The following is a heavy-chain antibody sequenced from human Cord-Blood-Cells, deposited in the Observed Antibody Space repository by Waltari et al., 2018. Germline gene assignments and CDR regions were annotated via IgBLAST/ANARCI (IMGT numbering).Heavy chain of an antibody. V-gene: IGHV4-39*01. CDR1: GGSISSSSSH. Sequence: LQLQESGPGLVKPSGPLPLTCTLAGGSISSSSSHWGWIRPPPGKGLEWIGSIYYSGSTYYNPSLKSRVTITVDTSKNQFSLKLSSVTAADTAVYYCARLVSLGSSSWFDYWGQGTLVTVSS. CDR2: IYYSGST. D-gene: IGHD6-13*01. J-gene: IGHJ4*02. CDR3: ARLVSLGSSSWFDY.